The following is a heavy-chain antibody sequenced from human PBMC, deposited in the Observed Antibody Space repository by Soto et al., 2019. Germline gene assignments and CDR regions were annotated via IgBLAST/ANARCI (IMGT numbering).Heavy chain of an antibody. Sequence: QVQLQESGPGLVKPSETLSLTCTVSGGSVSSGSYYWSWIRQPPGKSLEWIGYIYYSGSTNYNPSLKSRVTIPVDTSKNQFSLKLSSVNAADTAVYYCARAKGFTIFGVVRIYGMDVWGQGTTVTVSS. CDR1: GGSVSSGSYY. V-gene: IGHV4-61*01. CDR3: ARAKGFTIFGVVRIYGMDV. CDR2: IYYSGST. J-gene: IGHJ6*02. D-gene: IGHD3-3*01.